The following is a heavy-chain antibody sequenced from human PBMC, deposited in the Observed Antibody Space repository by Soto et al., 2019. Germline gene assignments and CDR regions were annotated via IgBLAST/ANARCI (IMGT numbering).Heavy chain of an antibody. D-gene: IGHD6-13*01. Sequence: NPGGSLRLSCAASGFIFRDWFMSWIRQAPGKGLEWISYISKDSGRATRYADSVKGRFTISRDNAKNSLYLQMNSLRAEDTAVYYCARDIAAAGSLRYWGQGTLVTVSS. CDR2: ISKDSGRAT. V-gene: IGHV3-11*04. CDR3: ARDIAAAGSLRY. J-gene: IGHJ4*02. CDR1: GFIFRDWF.